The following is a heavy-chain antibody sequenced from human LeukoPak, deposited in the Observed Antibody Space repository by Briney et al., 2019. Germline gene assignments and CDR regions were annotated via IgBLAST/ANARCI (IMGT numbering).Heavy chain of an antibody. CDR1: GFTFSSYW. V-gene: IGHV3-74*01. D-gene: IGHD3-10*02. CDR2: INTDGSST. CDR3: ARTVPGYFFDY. Sequence: GGSLRLSCAASGFTFSSYWMHWVRQAPGKGLVWVSRINTDGSSTTYADSVKGRFIISRDSAKSTLYLQMNSLRAEDTAVYYCARTVPGYFFDYWGQGTLVTVSS. J-gene: IGHJ4*02.